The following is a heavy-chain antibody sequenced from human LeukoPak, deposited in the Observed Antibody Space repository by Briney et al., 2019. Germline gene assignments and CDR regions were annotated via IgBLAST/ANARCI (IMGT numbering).Heavy chain of an antibody. J-gene: IGHJ4*02. CDR3: AKGRGRGYSGYDLDY. V-gene: IGHV3-30*18. Sequence: PGRSLRLSCAASGFTFSSYGMHWVRQAPGKGLEWVAVISYDGSNKYYADSVKGRFTISRDNSKNTLYLQMNSLRAEGTAVYYCAKGRGRGYSGYDLDYWGQGTLVTVSS. CDR1: GFTFSSYG. D-gene: IGHD5-12*01. CDR2: ISYDGSNK.